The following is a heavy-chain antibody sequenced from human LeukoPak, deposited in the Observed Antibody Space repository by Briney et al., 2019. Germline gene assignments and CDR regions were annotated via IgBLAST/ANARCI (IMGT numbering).Heavy chain of an antibody. CDR2: MNPNSGNT. CDR1: GYTFTSYD. Sequence: GASVKVSCKASGYTFTSYDINWVRQATGQGLEWMGWMNPNSGNTGYAQKFQGRVTMTRNTSISTAYMELSSLRSEDTAVYYCARAGGYCGRISCPYYFDYWGQGSLAAVSS. V-gene: IGHV1-8*01. D-gene: IGHD2-15*01. J-gene: IGHJ4*02. CDR3: ARAGGYCGRISCPYYFDY.